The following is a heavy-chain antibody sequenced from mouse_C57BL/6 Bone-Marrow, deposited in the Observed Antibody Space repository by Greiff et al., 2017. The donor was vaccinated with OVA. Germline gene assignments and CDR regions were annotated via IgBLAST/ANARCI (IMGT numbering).Heavy chain of an antibody. J-gene: IGHJ3*01. CDR1: GFTFSSYG. V-gene: IGHV5-6*01. Sequence: EVKLMESGGDLVKPGGSLKLSCAASGFTFSSYGMSWVRQTPDKRLEWVATISSGGSYIYYPDSVKGRFTISRDNAKNTLDLHMNSLKSEDTAMYYCGDPASRFAYWGQGTLVTVSA. CDR3: GDPASRFAY. CDR2: ISSGGSYI.